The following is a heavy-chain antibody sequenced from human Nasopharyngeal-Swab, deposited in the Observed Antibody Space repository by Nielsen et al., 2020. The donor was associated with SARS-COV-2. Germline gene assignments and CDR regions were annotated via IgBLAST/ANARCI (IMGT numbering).Heavy chain of an antibody. V-gene: IGHV1-69*13. CDR3: ARDREKSSGWTGVDYYYMDV. D-gene: IGHD6-19*01. Sequence: SVKVSCKASGGIFSSYAISWVRQAPGQGLEWMGGIIPIFGTANYAQKFQGRVTITADESTSTAYMELSSLRSEDTAVYYCARDREKSSGWTGVDYYYMDVWGKGTTVTVSS. CDR1: GGIFSSYA. CDR2: IIPIFGTA. J-gene: IGHJ6*03.